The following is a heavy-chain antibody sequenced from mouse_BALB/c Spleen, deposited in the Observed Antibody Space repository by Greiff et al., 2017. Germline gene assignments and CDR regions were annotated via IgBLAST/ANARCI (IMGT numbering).Heavy chain of an antibody. CDR3: ARSGNLFAY. J-gene: IGHJ3*01. D-gene: IGHD2-1*01. V-gene: IGHV1-7*01. CDR1: GYTFTSYW. Sequence: QFQLQQSGAELAKPGASVKMSCKASGYTFTSYWMHWVKQRPGQGLEWIGYINPSTGYTEYNQKFKDKATLTADKSSSTAYMQLSSLTSEDSAVYYCARSGNLFAYWGQGTLVTVSA. CDR2: INPSTGYT.